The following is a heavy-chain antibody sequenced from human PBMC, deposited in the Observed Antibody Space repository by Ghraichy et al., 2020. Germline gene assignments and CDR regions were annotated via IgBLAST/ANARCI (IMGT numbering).Heavy chain of an antibody. CDR1: GASVNSGGYY. CDR3: TGRTYSSSSQSSSQLT. D-gene: IGHD6-6*01. Sequence: SETLSLTCTVSGASVNSGGYYWTWIRQPPGKGLDWIGYISNSGSTSYNPSLKSRVTISVDTSKNQFSLKLSSLTAADTAVYYCTGRTYSSSSQSSSQLTWGQGTRVIVSS. V-gene: IGHV4-61*08. CDR2: ISNSGST. J-gene: IGHJ4*02.